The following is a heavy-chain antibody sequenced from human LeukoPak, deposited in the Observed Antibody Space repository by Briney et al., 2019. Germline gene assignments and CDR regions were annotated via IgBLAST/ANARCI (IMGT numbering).Heavy chain of an antibody. V-gene: IGHV3-23*01. CDR2: ISGSGGST. CDR3: ARGPAYYDILAGSYYYYGMDV. D-gene: IGHD3-9*01. J-gene: IGHJ6*02. CDR1: GFTFSTYT. Sequence: GGSLRLSCAASGFTFSTYTMNWVRQAPGKGLEWVSAISGSGGSTYYADSVKGRFTISRDNAKNTLYLQMNSLRAEDTAVYYCARGPAYYDILAGSYYYYGMDVWGQGTTVTVSS.